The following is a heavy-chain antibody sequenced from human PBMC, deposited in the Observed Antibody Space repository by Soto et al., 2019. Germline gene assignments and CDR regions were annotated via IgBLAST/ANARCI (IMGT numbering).Heavy chain of an antibody. CDR1: GFTFSGSA. J-gene: IGHJ4*02. V-gene: IGHV3-73*02. CDR3: RVYDNSGPTLGDY. CDR2: IRSKANSYAT. Sequence: EVQLVESGGGLVQPGGSLKLSCAASGFTFSGSATHWVRQASGKGLEWVGRIRSKANSYATAYAASVKGRFTISRDDSKNTAYLQMNSLKTEDTAVYYCRVYDNSGPTLGDYWAQGTLVTVSS. D-gene: IGHD3-22*01.